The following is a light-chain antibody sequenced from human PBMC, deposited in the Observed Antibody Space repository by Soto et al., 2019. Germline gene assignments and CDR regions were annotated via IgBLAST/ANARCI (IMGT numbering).Light chain of an antibody. J-gene: IGKJ4*01. CDR1: QSVSSSY. CDR3: QQYGSSPLT. CDR2: GAS. Sequence: EIVLTQSPGTLSLPPREIATLSCRASQSVSSSYLAWYQQKPGQAPRLLIYGASSRATGIPDRFSGSGSGTDFTLTINRLEPEDFGVYYCQQYGSSPLTYGGGTKVEIK. V-gene: IGKV3-20*01.